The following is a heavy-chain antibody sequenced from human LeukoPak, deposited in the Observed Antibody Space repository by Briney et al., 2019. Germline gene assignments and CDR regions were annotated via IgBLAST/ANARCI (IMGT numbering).Heavy chain of an antibody. V-gene: IGHV1-46*01. CDR1: GYTFTNYY. CDR2: INPGGPPT. Sequence: ASVKVPCKASGYTFTNYYIHWVRQAPGQGLKWMGIINPGGPPTSYAQKFQGRLIMTRDTSTSTVYMELSSLRSEDTAVYYCAREKSGTYFFDYWGQGTLVTVSS. D-gene: IGHD1-26*01. CDR3: AREKSGTYFFDY. J-gene: IGHJ4*02.